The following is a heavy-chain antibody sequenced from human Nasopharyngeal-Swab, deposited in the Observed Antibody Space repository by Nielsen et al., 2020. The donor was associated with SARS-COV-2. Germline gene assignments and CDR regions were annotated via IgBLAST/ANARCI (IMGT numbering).Heavy chain of an antibody. CDR2: IDGDGSIT. J-gene: IGHJ6*02. CDR3: VRESTSWSRKNNFYYYFGLDF. Sequence: GEALKISCAASGFTLRREGRKGEGKERCTGGGGVARIDGDGSITNYADSVEGRFGISRDNAKNTVYLQMNSLRDEDTAVYYCVRESTSWSRKNNFYYYFGLDFWGRGTTVTVSS. CDR1: GFTLRREG. V-gene: IGHV3-74*01.